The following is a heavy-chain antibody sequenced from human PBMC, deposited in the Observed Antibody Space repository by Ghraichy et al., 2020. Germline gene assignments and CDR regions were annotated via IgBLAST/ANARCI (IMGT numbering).Heavy chain of an antibody. CDR3: ARGVGASPWFAY. Sequence: SETLSLTCAVSDGSFSGYYWNWIRQPPGRGLEWIGEINHSGNTNYNPSLKSRVTISLDTSQNQFSLKLSSVTAADTAVYYCARGVGASPWFAYCGPGNLVTVAS. D-gene: IGHD1-26*01. J-gene: IGHJ4*02. V-gene: IGHV4-34*01. CDR2: INHSGNT. CDR1: DGSFSGYY.